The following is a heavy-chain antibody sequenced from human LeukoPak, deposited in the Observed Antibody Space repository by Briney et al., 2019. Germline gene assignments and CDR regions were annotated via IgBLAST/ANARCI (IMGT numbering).Heavy chain of an antibody. Sequence: GGSLRLSCAASGFTVSSNYMSWVRQAPGKGLEGVSVIYSGGSTYYADSVKGRSTISRDNSKNTLYLQMNSLRAEDTAVYYCARGGYSYGPQAYWGQGTLVTVSS. CDR1: GFTVSSNY. CDR3: ARGGYSYGPQAY. V-gene: IGHV3-53*01. J-gene: IGHJ4*02. D-gene: IGHD5-18*01. CDR2: IYSGGST.